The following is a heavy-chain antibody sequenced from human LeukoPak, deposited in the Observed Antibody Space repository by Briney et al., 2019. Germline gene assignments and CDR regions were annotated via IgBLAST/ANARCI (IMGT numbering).Heavy chain of an antibody. CDR3: ARDQVHHSSSGSCYVIDN. CDR2: MSYDGSNK. V-gene: IGHV3-30*04. D-gene: IGHD2-2*01. J-gene: IGHJ4*02. CDR1: GLTSDIYA. Sequence: PGGSLRLSCAACGLTSDIYAMHWVRQAPGKGLEWVAVMSYDGSNKYYADSVKGRFTISRDNSQNTVYLQMTSLRVADTAVYYCARDQVHHSSSGSCYVIDNWGPGTLVAVSS.